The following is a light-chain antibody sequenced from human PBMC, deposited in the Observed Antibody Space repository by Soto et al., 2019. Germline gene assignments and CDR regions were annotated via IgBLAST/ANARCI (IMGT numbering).Light chain of an antibody. V-gene: IGLV4-69*01. Sequence: QAVVTQSPSASASLGASVKLTCTLSSGHSSYAIAWHQQQPEKGPRYLMKLNGDGSHSKGDGIPDRFSGSSSGAERYLTISSLQSEDEADYYCQTWGTGIQVFGGGTKLTVL. J-gene: IGLJ3*02. CDR1: SGHSSYA. CDR3: QTWGTGIQV. CDR2: LNGDGSH.